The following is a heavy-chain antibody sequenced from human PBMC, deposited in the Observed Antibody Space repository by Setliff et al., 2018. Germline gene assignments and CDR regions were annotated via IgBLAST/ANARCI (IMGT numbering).Heavy chain of an antibody. CDR2: IYHSDTA. CDR1: GGSISSSNW. D-gene: IGHD3-10*01. Sequence: SETLSLTCTVSGGSISSSNWWTWVRQPPGKGLEWIGEIYHSDTAKYNPSLESRAAISVDSSKNQFSLKLRSVTAADTAVYYCARDRSTVIRGVTSFFYYYMDVWGGGTTVTVSS. V-gene: IGHV4-4*02. CDR3: ARDRSTVIRGVTSFFYYYMDV. J-gene: IGHJ6*03.